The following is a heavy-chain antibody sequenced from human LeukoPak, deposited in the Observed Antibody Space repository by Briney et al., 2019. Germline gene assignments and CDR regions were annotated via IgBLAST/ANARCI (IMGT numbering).Heavy chain of an antibody. Sequence: GGSLRLSCAASGFTFSSYWMSWVRQAPGKGLEWVANIKQDGSEKYYVDSVKGRFTISRDNAKNSLYLQMNSLRAEDTAVYYCARDLYGGNVYYFDYWGQGTLVTVSS. J-gene: IGHJ4*02. D-gene: IGHD4-23*01. CDR3: ARDLYGGNVYYFDY. CDR1: GFTFSSYW. V-gene: IGHV3-7*01. CDR2: IKQDGSEK.